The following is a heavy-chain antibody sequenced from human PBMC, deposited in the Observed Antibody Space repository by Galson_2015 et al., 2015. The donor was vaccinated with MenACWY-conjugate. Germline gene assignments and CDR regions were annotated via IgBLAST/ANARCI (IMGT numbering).Heavy chain of an antibody. CDR3: ARRGSTLDGRPGWFAP. D-gene: IGHD5/OR15-5a*01. V-gene: IGHV3-21*01. CDR1: GFTFSTYS. CDR2: ISSDSSYI. J-gene: IGHJ5*02. Sequence: SLRLSCAASGFTFSTYSMNWVRQAPGKGLEWVSSISSDSSYIYYADSVKGRFTISRDNAKDSVYLQMNSLRAEDTAVYYCARRGSTLDGRPGWFAPWGQGTLVTVSS.